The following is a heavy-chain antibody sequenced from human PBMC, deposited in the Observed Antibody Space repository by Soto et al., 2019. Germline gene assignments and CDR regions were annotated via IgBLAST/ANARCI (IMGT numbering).Heavy chain of an antibody. V-gene: IGHV3-21*01. D-gene: IGHD5-12*01. Sequence: GGSLRLSCAASGFTFSRNSMNWVRQAPGKGLEWVSSITSGSSYIYYADSVKGRFTISRDNAKNSLYLQMNSLRAEDTAVYYCASEMATNTIGFDYWGQGALVTVSS. J-gene: IGHJ4*02. CDR2: ITSGSSYI. CDR1: GFTFSRNS. CDR3: ASEMATNTIGFDY.